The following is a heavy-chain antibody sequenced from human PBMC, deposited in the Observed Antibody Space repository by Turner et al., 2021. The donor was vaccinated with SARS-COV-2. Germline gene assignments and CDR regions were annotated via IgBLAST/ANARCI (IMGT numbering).Heavy chain of an antibody. D-gene: IGHD3-22*01. CDR1: GGSVSRYF. CDR3: ARLIFDRSAYGFWYFDL. Sequence: QVQLQESGPGLVTPSETLSLTCPVSGGSVSRYFCSWIRQSPGKGLEWVGHISQRGSTTYNPSLKSRVIISRDTSKRQLSLALTSVTAADTAVYYCARLIFDRSAYGFWYFDLWGRGTPVTVSS. CDR2: ISQRGST. J-gene: IGHJ2*01. V-gene: IGHV4-4*09.